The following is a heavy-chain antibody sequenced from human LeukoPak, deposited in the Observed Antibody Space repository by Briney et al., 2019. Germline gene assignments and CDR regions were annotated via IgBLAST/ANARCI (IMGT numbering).Heavy chain of an antibody. CDR3: ARTANRDGYSHIDF. Sequence: GGPLHPPLLASGFPFSSYAMTWVPRPPGKGRGWASAISGSGGSPYYPDSEKGRFTISRDNSRNTMYLQMDSLTADDTGVYFCARTANRDGYSHIDFWGQGALVTVSS. CDR1: GFPFSSYA. D-gene: IGHD5-24*01. J-gene: IGHJ4*02. CDR2: ISGSGGSP. V-gene: IGHV3-23*01.